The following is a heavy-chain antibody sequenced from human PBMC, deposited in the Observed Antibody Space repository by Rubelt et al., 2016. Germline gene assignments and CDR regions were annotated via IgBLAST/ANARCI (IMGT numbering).Heavy chain of an antibody. CDR1: GDTLSVFS. V-gene: IGHV1-24*01. J-gene: IGHJ3*02. D-gene: IGHD6-13*01. CDR2: FDGEDGET. Sequence: QVQLVQSGAVLKKPGASVKVSCKVSGDTLSVFSIHWVRQAPGNGLEWMGGFDGEDGETVYAQNFQGRLIMTEDTSTDTAYMELSRLTSADTAVYYCSTADSSSWYDATDTWGQGTMVTVSS. CDR3: STADSSSWYDATDT.